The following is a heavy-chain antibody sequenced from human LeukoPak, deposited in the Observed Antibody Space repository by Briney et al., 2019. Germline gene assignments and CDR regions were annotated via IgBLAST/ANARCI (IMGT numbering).Heavy chain of an antibody. Sequence: ASVKVSCKASGFTFTSSAMQWVRQARGQRLEWIGWIVVGSGNTNYAQKFQGRVTITADESTSTAYMELSSLRSEDTAVYYCARDSSSWSFDPWGQGTLVTVSS. CDR2: IVVGSGNT. V-gene: IGHV1-58*02. J-gene: IGHJ5*02. D-gene: IGHD6-13*01. CDR1: GFTFTSSA. CDR3: ARDSSSWSFDP.